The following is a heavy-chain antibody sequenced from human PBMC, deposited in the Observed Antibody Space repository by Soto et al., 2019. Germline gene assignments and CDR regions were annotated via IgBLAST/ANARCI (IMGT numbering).Heavy chain of an antibody. Sequence: GGSLRLSCAASGFTFSSYGMHWVRQAPGKGLEWVAVVSYDGSNKYYADSGKGRFTISRDNSKNTLFLQMNSLRAEDTAVYYCAKAEVYYYMDVWGKGTTVTVSS. CDR3: AKAEVYYYMDV. CDR2: VSYDGSNK. J-gene: IGHJ6*03. CDR1: GFTFSSYG. V-gene: IGHV3-30*18.